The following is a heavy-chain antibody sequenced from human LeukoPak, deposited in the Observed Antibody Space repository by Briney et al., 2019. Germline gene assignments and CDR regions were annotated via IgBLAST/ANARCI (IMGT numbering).Heavy chain of an antibody. CDR1: GGTFSSYA. J-gene: IGHJ3*02. Sequence: SVKVSCEASGGTFSSYAISWVRQAPGQGLEWMGGIIPIFGTANYAQKFQGRVTITTDESTSTAYMELSSLRSEDTAVYYCASYGSGSLENDAFDIWGQGTVVTVSS. CDR3: ASYGSGSLENDAFDI. V-gene: IGHV1-69*05. CDR2: IIPIFGTA. D-gene: IGHD3-10*01.